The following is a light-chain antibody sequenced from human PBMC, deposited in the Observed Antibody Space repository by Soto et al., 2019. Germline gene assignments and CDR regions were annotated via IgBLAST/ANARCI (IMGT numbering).Light chain of an antibody. CDR1: SSDVGGYNY. Sequence: QSALTQPPSASGSPGQSVTISCTGTSSDVGGYNYVSWYQQHPGKAPKLMIYEVTKRPSGVPDRFSGSKSGNTASLTVSGLQAEDEADYFCCSHAGDNTYVFGTGTKLT. V-gene: IGLV2-8*01. CDR2: EVT. CDR3: CSHAGDNTYV. J-gene: IGLJ1*01.